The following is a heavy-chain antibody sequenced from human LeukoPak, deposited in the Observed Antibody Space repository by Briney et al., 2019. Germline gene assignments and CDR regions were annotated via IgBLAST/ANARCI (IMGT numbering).Heavy chain of an antibody. D-gene: IGHD1-26*01. CDR2: IYHSGST. J-gene: IGHJ4*02. CDR3: ARASGIAHSFDY. CDR1: GYSISSGYY. V-gene: IGHV4-38-2*01. Sequence: PSETLSLNCAVSGYSISSGYYWGWIRQPPGKGLEWIGSIYHSGSTYYNPSLKSRVTISEDASKNQFSLNLSSVTAADTAVYYCARASGIAHSFDYWGQGTLVTVCS.